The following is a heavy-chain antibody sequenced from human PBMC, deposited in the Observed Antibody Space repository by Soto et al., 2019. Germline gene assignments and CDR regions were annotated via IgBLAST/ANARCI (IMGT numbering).Heavy chain of an antibody. CDR2: IFYIGRT. CDR3: ARDGSGYDFWSGPYFFDY. CDR1: TGSISPYY. Sequence: PSETLSLTCTVSTGSISPYYWTWIRQPPGKGLELIGYIFYIGRTNYNPSLESRVTISLDTSKSQFSLKLSSVSAADTAVYYCARDGSGYDFWSGPYFFDYWGPGTLVTVSS. J-gene: IGHJ4*02. V-gene: IGHV4-59*01. D-gene: IGHD3-3*01.